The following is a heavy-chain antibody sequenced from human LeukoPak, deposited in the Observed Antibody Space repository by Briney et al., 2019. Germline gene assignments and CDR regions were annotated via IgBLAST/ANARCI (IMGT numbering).Heavy chain of an antibody. J-gene: IGHJ5*02. CDR1: GFTFSSYW. V-gene: IGHV3-7*03. Sequence: PGGSLRLSCEASGFTFSSYWMSWVRQAPGKGLEWVANIKTDGSEKYYVDSVKGRFTISRDNAKNSLCLQMNSLRAGDTAVYYCARDYTGYFPWGQGTLVIVSS. CDR3: ARDYTGYFP. CDR2: IKTDGSEK. D-gene: IGHD3-9*01.